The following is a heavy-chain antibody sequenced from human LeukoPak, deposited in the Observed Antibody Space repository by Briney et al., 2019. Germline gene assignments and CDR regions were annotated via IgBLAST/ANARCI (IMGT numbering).Heavy chain of an antibody. J-gene: IGHJ4*02. CDR3: ARSCYSVTTCGDY. D-gene: IGHD5/OR15-5a*01. CDR1: GFTFSSYS. Sequence: PGGSLRLSCAASGFTFSSYSMNWVRQAPGKGLEWVSSISSSGSYIYYADSMKGRFTISRDNAKNSLYLQMNSLRAEDTAVYYCARSCYSVTTCGDYWGQGTQVTVSS. V-gene: IGHV3-21*01. CDR2: ISSSGSYI.